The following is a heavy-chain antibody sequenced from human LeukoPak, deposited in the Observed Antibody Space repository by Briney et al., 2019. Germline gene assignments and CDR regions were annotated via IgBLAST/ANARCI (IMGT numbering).Heavy chain of an antibody. D-gene: IGHD3-16*02. V-gene: IGHV1-3*01. CDR2: INAGKGNT. CDR3: ARVSRRSPSFDY. Sequence: ASVRVSCKASGYTFTSYAMHWVRQAPGKRLEWMGWINAGKGNTKYSQKFQGRVTITSDTSASTAYMELSSLRSEDTAVYYCARVSRRSPSFDYWGQGTLVTVSS. CDR1: GYTFTSYA. J-gene: IGHJ4*02.